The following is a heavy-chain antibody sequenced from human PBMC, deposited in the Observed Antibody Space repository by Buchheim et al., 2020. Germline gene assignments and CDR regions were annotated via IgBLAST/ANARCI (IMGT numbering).Heavy chain of an antibody. Sequence: EVQLVESGGGLVQPGGSLRLSCAASGFTFSSYWMSWVRQAPGKGLEWVANIKQDGSEKYYVDSVKGRFTISRDNAKNSLYLRMNSLRAEDTAVYYCARGIGCGGSCSYYYYYYGMDVWGQGTT. J-gene: IGHJ6*02. CDR3: ARGIGCGGSCSYYYYYYGMDV. D-gene: IGHD2-15*01. CDR1: GFTFSSYW. V-gene: IGHV3-7*01. CDR2: IKQDGSEK.